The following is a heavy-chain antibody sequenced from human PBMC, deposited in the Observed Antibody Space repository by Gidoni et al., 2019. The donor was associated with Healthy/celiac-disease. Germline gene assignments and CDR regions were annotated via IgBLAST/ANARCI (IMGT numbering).Heavy chain of an antibody. V-gene: IGHV3-23*01. CDR1: GFTFSSYA. Sequence: EVQLLESGGGLVQPGGSLRLSCAASGFTFSSYAMSWVRQAPGKGLEWVSAISGSGGSTYYADYVKGRFTISRDNSKNTLYLQMNSLRAEDTAVYYCAKGTDLYYYYMDVWGKGTTVTVSS. J-gene: IGHJ6*03. CDR2: ISGSGGST. CDR3: AKGTDLYYYYMDV.